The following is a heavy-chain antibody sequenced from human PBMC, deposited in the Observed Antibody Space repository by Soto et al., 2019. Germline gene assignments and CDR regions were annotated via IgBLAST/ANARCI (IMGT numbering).Heavy chain of an antibody. CDR2: INAGNGNT. Sequence: ASVKRSCKASGYSYTSYGIHWVRQAPGQRLEWTGWINAGNGNTKYSEKFQGRVTITRDTSASTAYLHMSGLRAEDTAVYYCSRDRSWRTGYYSGIDVWGQGTTVPGSS. CDR3: SRDRSWRTGYYSGIDV. V-gene: IGHV1-3*01. J-gene: IGHJ6*02. D-gene: IGHD1-1*01. CDR1: GYSYTSYG.